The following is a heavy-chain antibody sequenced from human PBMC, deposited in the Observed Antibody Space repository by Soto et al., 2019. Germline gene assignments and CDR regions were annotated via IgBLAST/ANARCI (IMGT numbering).Heavy chain of an antibody. J-gene: IGHJ6*02. CDR2: ISSDGSDK. V-gene: IGHV3-30*18. CDR1: GFTFRSYA. CDR3: TKTARVAQGPFPSV. Sequence: GGSLRLSCAASGFTFRSYAMHWVRQAPGKGLKLVAVISSDGSDKYYVDSVKGRFTISRDNSKNRLYLQMNSLRPDDTAVYYCTKTARVAQGPFPSVWGQGXTVTVSS.